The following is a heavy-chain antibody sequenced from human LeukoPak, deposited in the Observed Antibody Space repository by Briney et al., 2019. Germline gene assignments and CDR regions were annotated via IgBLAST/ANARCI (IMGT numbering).Heavy chain of an antibody. J-gene: IGHJ3*02. CDR2: IHGNGST. CDR3: ARRAVPGDLGPHDGFDI. Sequence: SETLSLTCTVSGGSISSYYWSWIRQPAGKGLEWIGRIHGNGSTNYSPSLNSRVSMSVDTSRNQFSLDLRSVTAADTAVYYCARRAVPGDLGPHDGFDIWGQGTMVTVSS. CDR1: GGSISSYY. D-gene: IGHD2-2*01. V-gene: IGHV4-4*07.